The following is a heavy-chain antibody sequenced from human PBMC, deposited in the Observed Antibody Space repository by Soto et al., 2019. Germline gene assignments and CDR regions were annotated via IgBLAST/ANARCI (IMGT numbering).Heavy chain of an antibody. Sequence: GGSLILSCAASGFTFSDYYMTWIRQAPGKGLEWVSYISSSGGLIYYADSAKGRFTISRDNARKSLYLQMRSLRAEDSAVYYCARDRYDFWSGSDHYGLDVWGQGTTVTVSS. CDR1: GFTFSDYY. J-gene: IGHJ6*02. V-gene: IGHV3-11*01. CDR3: ARDRYDFWSGSDHYGLDV. D-gene: IGHD3-3*01. CDR2: ISSSGGLI.